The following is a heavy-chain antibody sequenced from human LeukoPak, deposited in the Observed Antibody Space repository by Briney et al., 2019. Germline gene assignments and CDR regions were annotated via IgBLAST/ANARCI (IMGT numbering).Heavy chain of an antibody. D-gene: IGHD5-12*01. J-gene: IGHJ4*02. CDR3: AIQGYSGYVVDY. Sequence: SETLSLTCTVSGGSISSSSYYWGWIRQPPGKGLEWIGSIYYSGSTYYNPSLKSRVTISVDTSKNQFSLKLSSVTAADTAVYYCAIQGYSGYVVDYWGQGALVTVSS. V-gene: IGHV4-39*01. CDR2: IYYSGST. CDR1: GGSISSSSYY.